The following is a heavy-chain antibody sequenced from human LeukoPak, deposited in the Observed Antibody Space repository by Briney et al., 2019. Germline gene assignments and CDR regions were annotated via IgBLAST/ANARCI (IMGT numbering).Heavy chain of an antibody. V-gene: IGHV3-74*01. CDR3: VKILGAAANVPFDY. J-gene: IGHJ4*02. D-gene: IGHD6-13*01. Sequence: PGGSLRLSCAASGFTFSSYWMHWVRQAPGKGLVWVSRINSDGSSTSYADFVKGRFTISRDNSNNTLYLQMNSLRAEDTAVYYCVKILGAAANVPFDYWGQGTLVTVSS. CDR1: GFTFSSYW. CDR2: INSDGSST.